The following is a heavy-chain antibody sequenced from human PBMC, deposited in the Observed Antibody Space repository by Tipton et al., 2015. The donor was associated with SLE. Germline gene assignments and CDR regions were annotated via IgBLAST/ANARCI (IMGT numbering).Heavy chain of an antibody. CDR2: ISWNGGRI. V-gene: IGHV3-9*01. CDR3: AKEQWYEVFDY. D-gene: IGHD6-19*01. J-gene: IGHJ4*02. CDR1: GFTFDDYG. Sequence: SLRLSCAASGFTFDDYGMHWVRQAPGKGLEWVSGISWNGGRIDYADSVKGRFSISRDNAKRSLYLQMNSLGADDTAVYYCAKEQWYEVFDYWGQGTLVTVSS.